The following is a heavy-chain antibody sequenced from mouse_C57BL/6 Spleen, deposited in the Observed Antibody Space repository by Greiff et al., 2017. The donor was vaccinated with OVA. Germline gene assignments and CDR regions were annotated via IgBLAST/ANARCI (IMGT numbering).Heavy chain of an antibody. CDR2: IHPSDSDT. V-gene: IGHV1-74*01. CDR3: AMLYDGYPLFAY. D-gene: IGHD2-3*01. CDR1: GYTFTSYW. J-gene: IGHJ3*01. Sequence: QVQLKESGAELVKPGASVKVSCKASGYTFTSYWMHWVKQRPGQGLEWIGRIHPSDSDTNYNQKFKGKATLTVDKSSSTAYMQLSSLTSEDSAVYYCAMLYDGYPLFAYWGQGTLVTVSA.